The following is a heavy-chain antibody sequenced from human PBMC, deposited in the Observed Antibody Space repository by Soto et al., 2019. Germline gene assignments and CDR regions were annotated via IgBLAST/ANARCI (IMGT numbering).Heavy chain of an antibody. CDR1: GGSISSSSYY. CDR3: ARLQLVHKSSTLDYYYGMDV. D-gene: IGHD6-13*01. Sequence: SETLSLTCTVSGGSISSSSYYWGWIRQPPGKGLEWIGSIYYSGSTYYNPSLKSRVTISVDTPKNQFSLKLSSVTAADTAVYYCARLQLVHKSSTLDYYYGMDVWGQGTTVTVSS. J-gene: IGHJ6*02. V-gene: IGHV4-39*01. CDR2: IYYSGST.